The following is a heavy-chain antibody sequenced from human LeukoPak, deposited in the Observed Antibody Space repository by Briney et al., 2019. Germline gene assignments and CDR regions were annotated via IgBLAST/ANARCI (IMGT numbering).Heavy chain of an antibody. J-gene: IGHJ4*02. Sequence: GRSLRLSCAASGFTFDDYAMHWVRQALGKGLEWVSGISWNSGSIGYADSVKGRFTISRDDAKNSLYLQMNSLRAEDTALYYCAKAKGGDIVATIDYWGQGTLVTVSP. V-gene: IGHV3-9*01. CDR3: AKAKGGDIVATIDY. CDR2: ISWNSGSI. CDR1: GFTFDDYA. D-gene: IGHD5-12*01.